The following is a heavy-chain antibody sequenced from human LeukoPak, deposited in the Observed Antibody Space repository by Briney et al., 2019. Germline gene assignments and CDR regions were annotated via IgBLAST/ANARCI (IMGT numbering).Heavy chain of an antibody. CDR1: GGSISGYY. Sequence: SETLSLTCTVSGGSISGYYWSWIWQPPGRGLEWIGYIYYSGSTNYNPSLKSRVTMSVDTSKNQFSLKLSSVTAADTAVYYCARDLYGAPGSFDIWGQGTMVIVSS. J-gene: IGHJ3*02. CDR3: ARDLYGAPGSFDI. V-gene: IGHV4-59*12. CDR2: IYYSGST. D-gene: IGHD4-17*01.